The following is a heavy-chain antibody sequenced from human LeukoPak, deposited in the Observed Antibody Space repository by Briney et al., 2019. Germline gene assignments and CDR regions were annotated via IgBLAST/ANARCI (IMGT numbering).Heavy chain of an antibody. J-gene: IGHJ1*01. Sequence: SETLSLTCTVSGGSISSYYWSWIRQPPGKGLEWIGEINHSGSTNYNPSLKSRVTISVDTSKNQFSLKLSSVTAADTAVYYCARRIAVAGTPRYWGQGTLVTVSS. CDR1: GGSISSYY. V-gene: IGHV4-34*01. CDR2: INHSGST. D-gene: IGHD6-19*01. CDR3: ARRIAVAGTPRY.